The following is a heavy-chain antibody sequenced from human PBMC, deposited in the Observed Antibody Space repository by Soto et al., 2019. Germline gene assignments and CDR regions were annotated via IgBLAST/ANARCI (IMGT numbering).Heavy chain of an antibody. D-gene: IGHD2-21*02. CDR2: IFSNDEK. J-gene: IGHJ6*04. V-gene: IGHV2-26*01. CDR1: GFSLSNARMG. CDR3: IQSRCGGDCLHSYASYYYYGMDG. Sequence: SGPTLVNPTETLTLTCTVSGFSLSNARMGVSWIRQPPGKALEWLAHIFSNDEKSYSTSLKSRLTISKDTSKSQVVLTMTNMDPVDTATYYCIQSRCGGDCLHSYASYYYYGMDGWGKGTTVTVSS.